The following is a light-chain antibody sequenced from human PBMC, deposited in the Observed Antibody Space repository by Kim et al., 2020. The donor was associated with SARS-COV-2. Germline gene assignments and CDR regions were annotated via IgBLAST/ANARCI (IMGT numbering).Light chain of an antibody. CDR3: QQSGSSPLT. CDR2: GAS. CDR1: QGVSSNN. J-gene: IGKJ4*01. Sequence: PGERNTLSRRASQGVSSNNVAWNQQAPGQPPRLIIYGASTRASGVQDRFSGRRSGTDFTLTISRLAPEDVAKYGCQQSGSSPLTFGGGTKVDIK. V-gene: IGKV3-20*01.